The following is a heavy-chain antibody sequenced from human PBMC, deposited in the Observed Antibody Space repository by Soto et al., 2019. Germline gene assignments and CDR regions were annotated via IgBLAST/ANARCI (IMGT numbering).Heavy chain of an antibody. CDR2: ISANDVGT. D-gene: IGHD1-20*01. Sequence: CLRLSCEASGFTLRNYAMTWIRQAPGKGLEWVSLISANDVGTYYAESVKTRFTISTDQSRNTVYLHMDSLRADDTAIYYCAKAKNDYNWDNRPPFDYWGQGTLVTVSS. CDR1: GFTLRNYA. CDR3: AKAKNDYNWDNRPPFDY. V-gene: IGHV3-23*01. J-gene: IGHJ4*02.